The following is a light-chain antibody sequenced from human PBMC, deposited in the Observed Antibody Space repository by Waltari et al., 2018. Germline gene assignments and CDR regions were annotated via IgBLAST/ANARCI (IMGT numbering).Light chain of an antibody. V-gene: IGKV4-1*01. CDR1: QSLLYSSNSKNY. CDR3: QQYYTPPHT. CDR2: WAS. Sequence: DIVMTQSPDSLAVSLGERATINCKSSQSLLYSSNSKNYLFWYQKKPGQPPKLLISWASTRESGVPDRFSGGGSGTDFTLTISSLQAEDVAVYYCQQYYTPPHTFGQGTKLEIK. J-gene: IGKJ2*01.